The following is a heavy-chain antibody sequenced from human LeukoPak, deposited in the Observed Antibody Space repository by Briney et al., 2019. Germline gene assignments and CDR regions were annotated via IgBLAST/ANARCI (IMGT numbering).Heavy chain of an antibody. J-gene: IGHJ4*02. CDR3: ARMMPWEPLDY. Sequence: GGSLRLSCAAPGFTFSDYYMSWIRQAPGKGLEWVSYISSSGSTIYYADSVKGRFTISRDNAKNSLYLQMNSLRAEDTAVYYCARMMPWEPLDYWGQGTLVTVSS. CDR1: GFTFSDYY. V-gene: IGHV3-11*01. CDR2: ISSSGSTI. D-gene: IGHD1-26*01.